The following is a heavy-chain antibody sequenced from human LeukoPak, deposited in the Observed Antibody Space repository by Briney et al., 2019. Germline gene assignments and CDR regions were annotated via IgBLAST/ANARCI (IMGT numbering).Heavy chain of an antibody. D-gene: IGHD1-26*01. CDR3: TIMGATRAFDI. CDR2: IRSKANSYAT. V-gene: IGHV3-73*01. Sequence: GGSLRLSCAASGFTFSGSAMHWVRQASGKGLEWVGRIRSKANSYATAYAASVKGRFTVSRDDSKNTAYLQMNSLKTEDTAVYYCTIMGATRAFDIWGQGTMVTVSS. CDR1: GFTFSGSA. J-gene: IGHJ3*02.